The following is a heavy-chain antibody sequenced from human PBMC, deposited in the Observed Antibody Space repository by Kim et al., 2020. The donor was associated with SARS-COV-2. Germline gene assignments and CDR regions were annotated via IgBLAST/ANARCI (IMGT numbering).Heavy chain of an antibody. D-gene: IGHD2-15*01. CDR2: INHSGST. J-gene: IGHJ6*01. CDR3: ARGRYCSGGSCPKNYGMDV. CDR1: GGSFSGYY. V-gene: IGHV4-34*01. Sequence: SETLSLTCAVYGGSFSGYYWSWIRQPPGKGLEWIGEINHSGSTNYNPSLKSRVTISVDTSKNQFSLKLSSVTAADTAVYYCARGRYCSGGSCPKNYGMDV.